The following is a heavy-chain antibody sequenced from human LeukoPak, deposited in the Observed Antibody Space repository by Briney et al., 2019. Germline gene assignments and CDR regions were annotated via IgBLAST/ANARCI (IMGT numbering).Heavy chain of an antibody. V-gene: IGHV3-21*01. CDR2: ISSSSSYI. J-gene: IGHJ4*02. D-gene: IGHD3-22*01. CDR1: GFTFSSYS. CDR3: ARDRGEYYYDSSGYSYYFDY. Sequence: GGSLRLSCAASGFTFSSYSMNWVRQAPGKGLGWVSSISSSSSYIYYADSVKGRFTISRDNAKNSLYLQMNSLRAEDTAVYYCARDRGEYYYDSSGYSYYFDYWGQGTLVTVSS.